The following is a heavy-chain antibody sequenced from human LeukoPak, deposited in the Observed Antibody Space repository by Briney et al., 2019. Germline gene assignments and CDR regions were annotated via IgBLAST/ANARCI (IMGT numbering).Heavy chain of an antibody. J-gene: IGHJ4*02. V-gene: IGHV3-74*01. CDR1: GFTFSNYW. CDR2: INSDGSST. D-gene: IGHD3-22*01. CDR3: ARDNLYYYDSSGYCSDY. Sequence: GGSLRLSCAASGFTFSNYWMHWVRQAPGKGLVWVSHINSDGSSTSYADSVKGRFTISRDNAKNTLYLQMNSLRAEDTAVYYCARDNLYYYDSSGYCSDYWGQGTLVTVSS.